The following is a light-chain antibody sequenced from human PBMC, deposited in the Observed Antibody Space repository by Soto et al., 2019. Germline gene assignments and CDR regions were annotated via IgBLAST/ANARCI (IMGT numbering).Light chain of an antibody. Sequence: DIPMTQSPSSLSASVGDTVTITCRASQSISIYLSWYQQKPGKAPSRLIYTASTLQSGVPSRFSGSGSGTDFTLAINSLQPEDFATYYCQQSYTFPPWTFGQGTKVEIK. CDR3: QQSYTFPPWT. J-gene: IGKJ1*01. CDR2: TAS. V-gene: IGKV1-39*01. CDR1: QSISIY.